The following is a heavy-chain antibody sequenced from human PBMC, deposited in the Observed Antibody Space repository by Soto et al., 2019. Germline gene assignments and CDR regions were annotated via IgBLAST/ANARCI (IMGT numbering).Heavy chain of an antibody. V-gene: IGHV4-4*07. Sequence: QVQLQESGPGLVKPSETLSLTCTVSDGSISSYYWSWVRQPAGKGLEWIGRIYASGSTDYNPSLTSRVTMSVDTSKNQFSLKLTSVTAADTAVYYCARDVYGSSTSGYYYSGMDVWGQGTTVTVSS. CDR3: ARDVYGSSTSGYYYSGMDV. J-gene: IGHJ6*02. D-gene: IGHD2-2*01. CDR2: IYASGST. CDR1: DGSISSYY.